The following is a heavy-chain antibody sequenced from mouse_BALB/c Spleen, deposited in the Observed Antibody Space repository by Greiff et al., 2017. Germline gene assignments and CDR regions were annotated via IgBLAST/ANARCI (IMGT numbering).Heavy chain of an antibody. Sequence: VQLQQSGAELVRPGTSVKVSCKASGYAFTNYLIEWVKQRPGQGLEWIGVINPGSGGTNYNEKFKGKATLTADKSSSTAYMQLSSLTSDDSAVYFCASPYGSSSWFGYWGQGTLVTGSA. CDR2: INPGSGGT. D-gene: IGHD1-1*01. CDR1: GYAFTNYL. CDR3: ASPYGSSSWFGY. V-gene: IGHV1-54*01. J-gene: IGHJ3*01.